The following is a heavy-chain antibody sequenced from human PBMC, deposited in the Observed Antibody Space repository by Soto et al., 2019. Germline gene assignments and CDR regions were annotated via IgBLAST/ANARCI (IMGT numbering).Heavy chain of an antibody. CDR3: ARDHGYSYGYFDY. CDR2: IWYDGSNK. J-gene: IGHJ4*02. Sequence: GGALRLSCAASGFTFSSYGMHWVRQAPGKGLEWVAVIWYDGSNKYYADSVKGRFTISRDNSKNTLYLQMNSLRAEDTAVYYSARDHGYSYGYFDYCGQGTLVTVAS. V-gene: IGHV3-33*01. D-gene: IGHD5-18*01. CDR1: GFTFSSYG.